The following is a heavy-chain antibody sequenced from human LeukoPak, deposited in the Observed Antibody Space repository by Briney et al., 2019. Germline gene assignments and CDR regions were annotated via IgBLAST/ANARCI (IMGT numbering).Heavy chain of an antibody. CDR1: GFTFSSYS. V-gene: IGHV3-21*01. J-gene: IGHJ5*02. CDR3: ARIPNSANFPNWFDP. D-gene: IGHD4/OR15-4a*01. CDR2: ISSSSTYI. Sequence: GGSLRLSCAASGFTFSSYSMNWVRQAPGKGLEWVSSISSSSTYIHYADSVKGRFTISRDNAKNSLYLQMNSLRAEDTAVYYCARIPNSANFPNWFDPWGQGTLVTVSS.